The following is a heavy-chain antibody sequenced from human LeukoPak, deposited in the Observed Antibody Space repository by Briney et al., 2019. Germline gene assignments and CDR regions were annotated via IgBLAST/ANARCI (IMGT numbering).Heavy chain of an antibody. J-gene: IGHJ6*02. CDR1: GGSFSGYY. CDR2: INHSGGT. CDR3: ARGQYSSSWSGNYYYGMDV. V-gene: IGHV4-34*01. Sequence: SETLSLTCAVYGGSFSGYYWSWIRQPPGKGLEWIGEINHSGGTNYNPSLKSRVTISVDTSKNQFSLKLSSVTAADTAVYYCARGQYSSSWSGNYYYGMDVWGQGTTVTVSS. D-gene: IGHD6-13*01.